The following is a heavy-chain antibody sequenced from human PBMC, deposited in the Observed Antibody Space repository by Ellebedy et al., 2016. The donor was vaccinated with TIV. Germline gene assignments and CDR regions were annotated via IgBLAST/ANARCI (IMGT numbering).Heavy chain of an antibody. D-gene: IGHD3-22*01. Sequence: AASVKVSCKASGYTFTSYYMHWARQAPGQGLEWMGIINPSGGSTSYAQKFQGRVTMTRDTSTSTVYMELSSLRSEDTAVYYCARDFKYYYDSSGLSYFDYWGLGTLVTVSS. J-gene: IGHJ4*02. CDR2: INPSGGST. CDR3: ARDFKYYYDSSGLSYFDY. V-gene: IGHV1-46*01. CDR1: GYTFTSYY.